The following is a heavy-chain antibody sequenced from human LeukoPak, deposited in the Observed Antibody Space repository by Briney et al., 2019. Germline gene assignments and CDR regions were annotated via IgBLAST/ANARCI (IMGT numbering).Heavy chain of an antibody. CDR3: ARGSSSWDY. J-gene: IGHJ4*02. CDR1: GGSISSYY. Sequence: SETLSLTFTVSGGSISSYYWSWIRQPPGKGLEWIGYVYYSGSTNYNPSLKSRVTISVDMSKNQFSLKLSSVTAADTALYYCARGSSSWDYWGQGTLVTVSS. CDR2: VYYSGST. D-gene: IGHD6-13*01. V-gene: IGHV4-59*01.